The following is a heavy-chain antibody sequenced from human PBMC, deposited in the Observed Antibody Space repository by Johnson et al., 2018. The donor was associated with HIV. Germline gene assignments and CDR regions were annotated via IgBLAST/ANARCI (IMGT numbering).Heavy chain of an antibody. J-gene: IGHJ3*02. CDR3: ARVGGWMEGFGELLIAFDI. V-gene: IGHV3-30-3*01. CDR1: GFTFSNYD. CDR2: ISYDGSNN. D-gene: IGHD3-10*01. Sequence: QVQLVESGGGLVQPGGSLRLSCAASGFTFSNYDMHWVRQAQGKGLAWVAVISYDGSNNYYADSVKGRFTISRDNSKNTLYLQMNSLRAEDTAVYYCARVGGWMEGFGELLIAFDIWGQGTMVTVSS.